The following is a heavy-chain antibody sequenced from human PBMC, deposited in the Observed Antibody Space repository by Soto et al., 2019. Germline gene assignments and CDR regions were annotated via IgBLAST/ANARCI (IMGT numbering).Heavy chain of an antibody. CDR3: ARWEQPLFDY. V-gene: IGHV3-30-3*01. Sequence: QVKLVESGGGVVQPGRSLRLSCAASGFNVSAYTMHWVRQAPGKGLEWVAVISSDGNHKYYTDSVKGRFTISRDTSTNTLYLQMNSLRAEDTAVYYCARWEQPLFDYWRQGTLVTVSS. J-gene: IGHJ4*02. CDR2: ISSDGNHK. D-gene: IGHD1-26*01. CDR1: GFNVSAYT.